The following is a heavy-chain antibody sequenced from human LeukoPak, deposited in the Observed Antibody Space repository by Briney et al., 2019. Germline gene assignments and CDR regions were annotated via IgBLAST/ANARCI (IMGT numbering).Heavy chain of an antibody. V-gene: IGHV4-34*01. CDR2: INHSGSN. CDR3: ARTFFTYCSSTSCPVMDV. J-gene: IGHJ6*02. Sequence: PSETLSLTCAVYGGSFSGYYWSWIRQPPGKGLEWIGEINHSGSNNYNPSLKSRVTISLDTSKNQFSLKLSSVTAADTAVYYCARTFFTYCSSTSCPVMDVWGQGTTVTVSS. CDR1: GGSFSGYY. D-gene: IGHD2-2*01.